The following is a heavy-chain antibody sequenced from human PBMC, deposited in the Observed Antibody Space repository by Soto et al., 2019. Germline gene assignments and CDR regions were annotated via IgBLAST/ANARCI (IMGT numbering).Heavy chain of an antibody. CDR2: ISSSSSYI. CDR3: AGEGAYYDFWSGYTG. V-gene: IGHV3-21*01. Sequence: PGGSLRLSCAASGFTFSSYSMNWVRQAPGKGLEWVSSISSSSSYIYYADSVKGRFTISRDNAKNSLYLQMNSLRAEDTAVYYCAGEGAYYDFWSGYTGWGQGTLVTVSS. J-gene: IGHJ4*02. CDR1: GFTFSSYS. D-gene: IGHD3-3*01.